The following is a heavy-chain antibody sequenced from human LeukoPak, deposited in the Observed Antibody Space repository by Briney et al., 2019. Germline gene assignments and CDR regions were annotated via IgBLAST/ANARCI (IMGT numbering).Heavy chain of an antibody. CDR2: ISGSDRST. D-gene: IGHD2-21*02. CDR1: GFTFSNYA. V-gene: IGHV3-23*01. CDR3: AKDRGGFVVVTADGLDY. Sequence: GGSLRLSCAASGFTFSNYAMSWVRQAPGKGLEWVSTISGSDRSTYFADSVKGRFTISRDNSKNRLYLQMNSLSAEASALYYCAKDRGGFVVVTADGLDYWGQGTLVTVSS. J-gene: IGHJ4*02.